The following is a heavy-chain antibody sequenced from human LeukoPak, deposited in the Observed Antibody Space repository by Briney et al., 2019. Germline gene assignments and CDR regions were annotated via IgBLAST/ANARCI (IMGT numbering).Heavy chain of an antibody. Sequence: GGTLRLSCAASGFSFSTYWMTWVRQAPGKGLEWVANIKADGRETYYVDSVKGRFTISRDNAQNSLYLQLNSLRVEDTAVYYCAKGGHVDYCGQGSLVTVSS. V-gene: IGHV3-7*01. CDR2: IKADGRET. J-gene: IGHJ4*02. CDR1: GFSFSTYW. CDR3: AKGGHVDY.